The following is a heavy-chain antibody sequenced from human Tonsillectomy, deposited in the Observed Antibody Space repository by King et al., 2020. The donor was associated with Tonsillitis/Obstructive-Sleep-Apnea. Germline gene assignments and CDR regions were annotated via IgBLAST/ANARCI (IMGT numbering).Heavy chain of an antibody. CDR2: INNNGGRT. J-gene: IGHJ4*02. CDR3: AREDFGISGSCDY. CDR1: GFTFSNYA. V-gene: IGHV3-64*01. D-gene: IGHD3-22*01. Sequence: VQLVESGGGLVQPGGSLRLSCAASGFTFSNYAMHWVRQAPGKGLEFVSAINNNGGRTHYANSVEGRFTISRDNAKNTLYLEMGSLRAEDMAVYYCAREDFGISGSCDYWGQGTLVTVSS.